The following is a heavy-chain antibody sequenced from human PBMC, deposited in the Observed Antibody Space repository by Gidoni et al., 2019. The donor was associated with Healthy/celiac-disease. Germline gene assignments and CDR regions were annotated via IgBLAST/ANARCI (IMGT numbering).Heavy chain of an antibody. CDR2: IWYDGSNK. D-gene: IGHD3-10*01. Sequence: QVQLVESGGGVVQPGRSLRLSCAASGFTFSRSGMHCVRPAPGKGLEWVAVIWYDGSNKYYADSVKGRFTISRDNSKNTLYLQMNSLRAEDTAVYYCARDPQSGEFLLWFREFPPTRYGMDVWGQGTTVTVSS. CDR3: ARDPQSGEFLLWFREFPPTRYGMDV. J-gene: IGHJ6*02. CDR1: GFTFSRSG. V-gene: IGHV3-33*01.